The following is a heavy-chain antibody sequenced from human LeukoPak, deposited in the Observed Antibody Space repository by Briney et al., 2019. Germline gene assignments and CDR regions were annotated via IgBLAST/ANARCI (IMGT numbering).Heavy chain of an antibody. J-gene: IGHJ5*01. CDR3: ARGMAAAYDYNWFDS. CDR1: GDSISNYD. V-gene: IGHV4-4*07. CDR2: IYGSGNT. Sequence: SETLSLTCTVSGDSISNYDWTWIRQPAGKGLEWIGRIYGSGNTRYNPSLKSRVGMSIDTSKNQFSLKLSSVTAADTAVYFCARGMAAAYDYNWFDSWGQGTLVTVSS. D-gene: IGHD5-12*01.